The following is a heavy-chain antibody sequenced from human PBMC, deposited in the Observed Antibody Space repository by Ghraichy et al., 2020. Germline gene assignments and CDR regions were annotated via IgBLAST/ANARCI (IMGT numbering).Heavy chain of an antibody. J-gene: IGHJ6*02. CDR1: GFTFRTYS. D-gene: IGHD6-13*01. V-gene: IGHV3-30-3*01. CDR3: ARDIKSSSWSYYFYAMDV. CDR2: ISYDGISK. Sequence: LNISCAASGFTFRTYSMHWVRQAPGKGLEWVAVISYDGISKYYADSVKGRFTISRDNSKNTLFLQMNSLRAEDTALYYCARDIKSSSWSYYFYAMDVWGQGTTVTVSS.